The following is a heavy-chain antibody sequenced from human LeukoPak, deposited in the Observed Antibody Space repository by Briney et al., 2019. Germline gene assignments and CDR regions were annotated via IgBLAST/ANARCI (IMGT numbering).Heavy chain of an antibody. CDR1: GFTFSSYA. CDR2: ISGSGDST. D-gene: IGHD2-21*02. Sequence: GGSLRLSCAASGFTFSSYAMSWVRQAPGKGLEWVSAISGSGDSTYYADSVKGRFTISRDNSKNTLYLQMNSLRAEDTAVYYCANKGADCGGDCYGWGQGTLVTVSS. J-gene: IGHJ4*02. V-gene: IGHV3-23*01. CDR3: ANKGADCGGDCYG.